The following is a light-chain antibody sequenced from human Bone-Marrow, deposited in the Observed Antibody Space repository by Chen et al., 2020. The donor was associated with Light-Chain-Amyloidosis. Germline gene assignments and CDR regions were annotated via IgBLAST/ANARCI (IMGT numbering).Light chain of an antibody. CDR2: DDS. Sequence: SYVLTQPSSVSVAPGQTATIAWGGNNIGSTSVHWYQQTPGQAPLLVVYDDSDRPSGIPERLSGSNSGNAATLTSSRVEAGDEADDYGQVWDRSSDRPVFGGGTKLTVL. CDR1: NIGSTS. V-gene: IGLV3-21*02. J-gene: IGLJ3*02. CDR3: QVWDRSSDRPV.